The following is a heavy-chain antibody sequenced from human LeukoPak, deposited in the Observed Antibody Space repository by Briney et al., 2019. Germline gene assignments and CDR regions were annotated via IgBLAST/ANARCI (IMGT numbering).Heavy chain of an antibody. CDR2: VAPYRGDT. J-gene: IGHJ6*03. CDR1: GYTFRDYP. D-gene: IGHD3-10*01. CDR3: ARAYILLWLGTDYYYYMDV. Sequence: EASVKVSCKASGYTFRDYPISWIRQAPGQGLEWMGWVAPYRGDTSCAQNLQGRVTMTTDTSTTTAYMELKSLRSDDTAVYYCARAYILLWLGTDYYYYMDVWGNGTTVTVSS. V-gene: IGHV1-18*01.